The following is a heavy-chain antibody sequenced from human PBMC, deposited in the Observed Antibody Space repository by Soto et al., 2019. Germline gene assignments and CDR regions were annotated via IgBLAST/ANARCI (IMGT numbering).Heavy chain of an antibody. Sequence: QVQLVESGGGVVQPGRSLRLSCATSGFTISNYAMHWVRQAPGKGLEWVVVISYDGNIKNYADSVKGRFTISRDNSKNTLYLQMNSLRAEDTAVYYCARASGANDFDYWGQGTLVTVSA. J-gene: IGHJ4*02. V-gene: IGHV3-30-3*01. CDR3: ARASGANDFDY. D-gene: IGHD1-26*01. CDR1: GFTISNYA. CDR2: ISYDGNIK.